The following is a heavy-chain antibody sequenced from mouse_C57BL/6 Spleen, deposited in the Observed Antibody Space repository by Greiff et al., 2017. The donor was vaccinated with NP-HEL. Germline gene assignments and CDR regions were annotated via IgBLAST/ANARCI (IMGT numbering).Heavy chain of an antibody. Sequence: VKLVESGPGLVAPSPSLSITCTVSGFSLTSYGVHWVRQPPGKGLEWLVVIWSDGSTTYNSALKSRLSISKDNSTSQVFLKMNSLQTDDTAMYYCARLDSSGYGAMDYWGQGTSVTVSS. D-gene: IGHD3-2*02. CDR3: ARLDSSGYGAMDY. V-gene: IGHV2-6*03. J-gene: IGHJ4*01. CDR2: IWSDGST. CDR1: GFSLTSYG.